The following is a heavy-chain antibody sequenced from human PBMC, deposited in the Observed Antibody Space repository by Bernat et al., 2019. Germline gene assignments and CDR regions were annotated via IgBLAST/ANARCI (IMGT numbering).Heavy chain of an antibody. J-gene: IGHJ4*02. Sequence: QVQLQQWGAGLLKPSETLSLTCAVYGGSFSGYYWSWIRQPPGKGLEWIGEINHSGSTNYNPSLKSRVTISADTSKNHFFLSLNSVTAADTAVYYCAGGQPWPDYWGQGTLVTVSS. CDR2: INHSGST. V-gene: IGHV4-34*01. D-gene: IGHD5-24*01. CDR3: AGGQPWPDY. CDR1: GGSFSGYY.